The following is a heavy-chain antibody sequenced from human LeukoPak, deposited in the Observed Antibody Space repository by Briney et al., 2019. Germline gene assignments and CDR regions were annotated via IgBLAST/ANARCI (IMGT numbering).Heavy chain of an antibody. D-gene: IGHD3-10*01. CDR2: IWYDGSNK. V-gene: IGHV3-33*01. CDR1: GFTFSSYG. CDR3: ARDYLSYGSGSSNWFDP. Sequence: GRSLRLSCAASGFTFSSYGMNWVRQAPGKGLEWVAVIWYDGSNKYYADSVKGRFTISRDNSKNTLYLQMNSLRAEDTAVYYCARDYLSYGSGSSNWFDPWGQGTLVTVSS. J-gene: IGHJ5*02.